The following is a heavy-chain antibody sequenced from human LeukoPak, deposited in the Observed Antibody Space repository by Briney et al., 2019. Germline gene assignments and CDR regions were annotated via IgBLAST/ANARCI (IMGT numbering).Heavy chain of an antibody. V-gene: IGHV4-61*02. D-gene: IGHD6-13*01. CDR3: ARVYYSSSYDYWYFDL. CDR1: GGSINSGGYY. CDR2: IYTSGST. Sequence: SQTLSLTCTVSGGSINSGGYYWSWIRQPAGKGLEWIGRIYTSGSTNYSPSLKSRVTISVDTSKNQFSLKLSSVTAADTAVYYCARVYYSSSYDYWYFDLWGRGTLVTVSS. J-gene: IGHJ2*01.